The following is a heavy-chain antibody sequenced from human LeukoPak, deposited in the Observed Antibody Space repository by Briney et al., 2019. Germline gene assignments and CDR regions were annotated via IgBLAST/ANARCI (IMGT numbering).Heavy chain of an antibody. CDR2: IIPIFGTA. Sequence: GSSVKVSCKASGGTFSSYAISWVRQAPGQGLKWMGGIIPIFGTANYAQKFQGRVTITADESTSTAYMELSSLRSEDTAVCYCARRNRWELLLLDYWGQGTLVTVSS. CDR3: ARRNRWELLLLDY. J-gene: IGHJ4*02. D-gene: IGHD1-26*01. V-gene: IGHV1-69*01. CDR1: GGTFSSYA.